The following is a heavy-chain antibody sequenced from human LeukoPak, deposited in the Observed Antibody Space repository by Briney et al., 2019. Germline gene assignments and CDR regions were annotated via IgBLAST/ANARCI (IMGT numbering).Heavy chain of an antibody. CDR1: GFTFSNYG. D-gene: IGHD2-2*01. Sequence: GGSLRLSCAASGFTFSNYGMHWVRQAPGKGLEWVAVIWYDGSNKYYADSVKGRFTISRDNSKNTLYLQMNSLRAEDTAVYYCARAEYQLLWLREYYYYGMDVWGKGTTVTVSS. CDR2: IWYDGSNK. J-gene: IGHJ6*04. V-gene: IGHV3-33*01. CDR3: ARAEYQLLWLREYYYYGMDV.